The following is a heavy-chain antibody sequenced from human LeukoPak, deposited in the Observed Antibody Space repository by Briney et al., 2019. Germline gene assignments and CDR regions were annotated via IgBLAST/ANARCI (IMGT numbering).Heavy chain of an antibody. CDR2: LYSGGDT. CDR1: GITVSTNY. V-gene: IGHV3-66*01. Sequence: GGSLRLSCAASGITVSTNYMNWVRQAPGKGLEWVSVLYSGGDTYYADSVKGRFTISRDNSKNTLYLQMNSLRAEDTAVYYCARGRTPSDYWGQGTLVTVSS. D-gene: IGHD2-15*01. J-gene: IGHJ4*02. CDR3: ARGRTPSDY.